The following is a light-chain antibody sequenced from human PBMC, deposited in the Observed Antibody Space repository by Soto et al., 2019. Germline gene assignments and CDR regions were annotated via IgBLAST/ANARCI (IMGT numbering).Light chain of an antibody. CDR1: QSLLHSNGYTY. CDR3: MQGLQTFYT. V-gene: IGKV2-28*01. J-gene: IGKJ2*01. Sequence: DIVMTQSPLSLPVTPGEPASISCRSSQSLLHSNGYTYLDWYLQKPGQSPQFLIYLGFNRASGVPDRFSGSGSGTDFTLKISRVEAEDVGVYYCMQGLQTFYTFGQGTKLEIK. CDR2: LGF.